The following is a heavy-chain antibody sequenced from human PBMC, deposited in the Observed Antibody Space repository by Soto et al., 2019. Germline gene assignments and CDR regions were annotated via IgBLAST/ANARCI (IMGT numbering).Heavy chain of an antibody. CDR2: IWYDGSNK. Sequence: GGSLRLSCAASGFTFSSYGMHWVRQAPGKGLEWVAVIWYDGSNKYYADSVKGRFTISRDNSKNTLYLQMNSLRAEDTAVYYCACGPSGITGTLNPLDPWGQGTLVTVSS. V-gene: IGHV3-33*01. CDR3: ACGPSGITGTLNPLDP. CDR1: GFTFSSYG. D-gene: IGHD1-20*01. J-gene: IGHJ5*02.